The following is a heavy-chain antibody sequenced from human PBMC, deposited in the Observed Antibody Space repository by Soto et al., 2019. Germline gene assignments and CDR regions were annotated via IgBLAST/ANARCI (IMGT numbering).Heavy chain of an antibody. D-gene: IGHD4-4*01. CDR1: GFTFSSYG. Sequence: HPGGSLRLSCAASGFTFSSYGMHWVRQAPGKGLEWVAVIWYDGSNKYYADSVKGRFTISRDNSKNTLYLQMNSLRAEDTAVYYCARAHTVTNPPFDYWGQGTLVTVSS. J-gene: IGHJ4*02. CDR2: IWYDGSNK. CDR3: ARAHTVTNPPFDY. V-gene: IGHV3-33*01.